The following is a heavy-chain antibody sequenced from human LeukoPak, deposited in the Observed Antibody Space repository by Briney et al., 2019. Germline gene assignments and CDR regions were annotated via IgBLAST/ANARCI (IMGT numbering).Heavy chain of an antibody. CDR1: GFTSSHYA. Sequence: GGSLRLSCAASGFTSSHYAMSWVRQAPGKGLQWVSTISGSGVNTYYADAVKGRFTISSDSSKSTLYLQMNSLKDEDTAVYYCAKVPHPNYFFDYWGQGTLVTVSS. J-gene: IGHJ4*02. V-gene: IGHV3-23*01. CDR2: ISGSGVNT. CDR3: AKVPHPNYFFDY.